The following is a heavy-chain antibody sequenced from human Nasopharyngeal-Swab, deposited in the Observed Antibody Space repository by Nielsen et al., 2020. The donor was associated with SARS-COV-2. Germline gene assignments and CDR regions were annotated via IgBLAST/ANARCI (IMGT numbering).Heavy chain of an antibody. CDR2: VYYSGST. CDR3: ARIMTDHWYFDL. CDR1: GGSISSGGYY. J-gene: IGHJ2*01. V-gene: IGHV4-39*07. D-gene: IGHD2-21*02. Sequence: SETLSLTCTVSGGSISSGGYYGGWIRQPPGKGLDWIGNVYYSGSTYYNPSLKSRVTISVDTSKNQFSLKLSSVTAADTAVYYCARIMTDHWYFDLWGRGTLVTVSS.